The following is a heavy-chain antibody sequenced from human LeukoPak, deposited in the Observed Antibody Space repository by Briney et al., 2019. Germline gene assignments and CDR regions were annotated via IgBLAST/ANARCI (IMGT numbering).Heavy chain of an antibody. CDR1: GFRFSSYS. Sequence: GGSLRLSCAVSGFRFSSYSMNWVCQAPGKGLDLVGVISFDGSNKYHADPVRGRFTVSRDNSRTTLYLQMNSLTVEDTAMYYSAKGVSGYYRSSFAAFDHWGQGSLVTVSS. V-gene: IGHV3-30*18. J-gene: IGHJ4*02. D-gene: IGHD6-6*01. CDR2: ISFDGSNK. CDR3: AKGVSGYYRSSFAAFDH.